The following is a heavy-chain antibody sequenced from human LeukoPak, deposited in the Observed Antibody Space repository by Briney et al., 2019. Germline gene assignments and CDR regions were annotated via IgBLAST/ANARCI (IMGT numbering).Heavy chain of an antibody. Sequence: GSSVKVSCKASGGTFSSYAISWARQAPGQGLEWMGWISAYNGNTNYAQKLQGRVTMTTDTSTSTAYMELRSLRSDDTAVYYCARESILSSSAYDYWGQGTLVTVSS. CDR3: ARESILSSSAYDY. D-gene: IGHD6-13*01. J-gene: IGHJ4*02. V-gene: IGHV1-18*01. CDR2: ISAYNGNT. CDR1: GGTFSSYA.